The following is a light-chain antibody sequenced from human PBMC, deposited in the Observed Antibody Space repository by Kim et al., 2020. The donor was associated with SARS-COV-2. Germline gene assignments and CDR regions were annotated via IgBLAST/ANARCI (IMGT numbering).Light chain of an antibody. CDR1: QSVNNY. V-gene: IGKV3-11*01. CDR3: QQRRNWPLT. J-gene: IGKJ4*01. Sequence: EIVLTQSPATLSLSPGERATLSCRASQSVNNYLAWYQQKPGQAPRLLISDASNRATGIPARFSGSGSGTDFTLTIGSLEPEDFAVYYCQQRRNWPLTFGGGTKVDIK. CDR2: DAS.